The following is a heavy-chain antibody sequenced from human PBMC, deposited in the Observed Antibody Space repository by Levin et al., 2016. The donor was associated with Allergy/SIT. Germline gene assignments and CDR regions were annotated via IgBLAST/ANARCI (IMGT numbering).Heavy chain of an antibody. CDR2: IYYSGST. V-gene: IGHV4-59*08. CDR3: ASQWELLVAVDDAFDI. Sequence: SETLSLTCTVSGGSISSYYWSWIRQPPGKGLEWIGYIYYSGSTNYNPSLKSRVTISVDTSKNQFSLKLSSVTAADTAVYYCASQWELLVAVDDAFDIWGQGTMVTVS. CDR1: GGSISSYY. J-gene: IGHJ3*02. D-gene: IGHD1-26*01.